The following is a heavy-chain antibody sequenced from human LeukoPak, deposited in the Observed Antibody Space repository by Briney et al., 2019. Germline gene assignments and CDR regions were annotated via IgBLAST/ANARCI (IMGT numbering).Heavy chain of an antibody. CDR2: IYYSGST. CDR3: ARENRGHGDHFDY. V-gene: IGHV4-59*01. J-gene: IGHJ4*02. Sequence: SETLSITCTVSGGSISSYYWSWIRQPPGKGLEWIGYIYYSGSTNYNPSLKSRVTITVDTSKNQFSLKLSSVTAADTAVYYCARENRGHGDHFDYWGQGALVTVSS. D-gene: IGHD4-17*01. CDR1: GGSISSYY.